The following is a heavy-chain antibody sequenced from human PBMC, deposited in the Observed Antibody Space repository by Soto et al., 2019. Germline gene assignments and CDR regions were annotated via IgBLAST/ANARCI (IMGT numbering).Heavy chain of an antibody. J-gene: IGHJ4*02. CDR1: GFTFSSHW. Sequence: EVQLVESGGGLVQPGGSLRLSCAASGFTFSSHWMHWVRHAPGEGLVWVSRINSDGRSTTNADSVKGRFTISRDNARNTLYLQMNSLRAEDTAVYYCARDSSWTGYSAQFDYWGQGTLVTVSS. D-gene: IGHD3-9*01. V-gene: IGHV3-74*01. CDR2: INSDGRST. CDR3: ARDSSWTGYSAQFDY.